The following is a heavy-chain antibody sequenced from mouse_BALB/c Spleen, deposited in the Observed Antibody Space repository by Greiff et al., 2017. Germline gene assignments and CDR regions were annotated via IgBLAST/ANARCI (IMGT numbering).Heavy chain of an antibody. V-gene: IGHV7-3*02. CDR3: ARDYGYDY. D-gene: IGHD2-2*01. CDR1: GFTFTDYY. CDR2: IRNKANGYTT. J-gene: IGHJ2*01. Sequence: EVNVVESGGGLVQPGGSLRLSCATSGFTFTDYYMSWVRQPPGKALEWLGFIRNKANGYTTEYSASVKGRFTISRDNSQSILYLQMNTLRAEDSATYYCARDYGYDYWGQGTTLTVSS.